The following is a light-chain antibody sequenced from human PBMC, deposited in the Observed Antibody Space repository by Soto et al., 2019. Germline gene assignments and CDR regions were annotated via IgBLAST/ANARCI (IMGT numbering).Light chain of an antibody. CDR1: QGISSW. Sequence: DIQMTQSPSSVSASVGDRVTITCRASQGISSWLAWYQQKPGKAPKLLIYKASSLGSGVPSRFSGSGSGTDFTLTISSLQPDDSATYYCQHYNTYTWTFGLGTKVDIK. CDR3: QHYNTYTWT. J-gene: IGKJ1*01. V-gene: IGKV1-5*03. CDR2: KAS.